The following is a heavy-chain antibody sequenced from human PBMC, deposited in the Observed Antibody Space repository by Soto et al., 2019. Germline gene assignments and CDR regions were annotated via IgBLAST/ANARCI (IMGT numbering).Heavy chain of an antibody. V-gene: IGHV4-30-4*01. J-gene: IGHJ5*01. CDR2: IYKSATT. CDR1: GGSISDLDYF. Sequence: SVPQSLTWSVSGGSISDLDYFWAWIRQPPGQALEYIGYIYKSATTYYNPSFESRVAISVDTSKSQFSLNVTSVTAADTAVYFCARGRYCLTGRCFPNWFDSWGQGALVTVSS. CDR3: ARGRYCLTGRCFPNWFDS. D-gene: IGHD7-27*01.